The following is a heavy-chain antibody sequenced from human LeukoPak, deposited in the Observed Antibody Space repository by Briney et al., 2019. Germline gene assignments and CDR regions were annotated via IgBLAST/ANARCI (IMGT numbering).Heavy chain of an antibody. J-gene: IGHJ4*02. CDR3: ARSGGSSPRGCFDY. D-gene: IGHD6-6*01. Sequence: SETLSLTCTVSGDSISDSFWSWIRQPPGKGLECIGYIYYSGSTNYNPSLKSRVTISVDTSKNQFSLKLSSVTAADTAVYYRARSGGSSPRGCFDYWGQGTLVTVSS. CDR1: GDSISDSF. V-gene: IGHV4-59*01. CDR2: IYYSGST.